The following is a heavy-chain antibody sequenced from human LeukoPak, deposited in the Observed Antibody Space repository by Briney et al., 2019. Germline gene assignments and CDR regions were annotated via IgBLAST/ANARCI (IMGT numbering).Heavy chain of an antibody. D-gene: IGHD6-19*01. CDR2: INPNGGGT. CDR3: ATTGIAVAGTMY. CDR1: GYTFTGYY. V-gene: IGHV1-2*02. Sequence: GASVKVSCKASGYTFTGYYMHWVRQAPGQGLEWMGWINPNGGGTNYAQKFQGRVTMTEDTSTDTAYMELSSLRSEDTAVYYCATTGIAVAGTMYWGQGTLVTVSS. J-gene: IGHJ4*02.